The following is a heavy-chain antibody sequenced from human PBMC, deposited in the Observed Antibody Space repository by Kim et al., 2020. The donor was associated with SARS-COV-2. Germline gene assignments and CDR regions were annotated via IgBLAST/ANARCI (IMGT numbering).Heavy chain of an antibody. CDR3: ARGSGWFDP. J-gene: IGHJ5*02. CDR2: SEK. Sequence: SEKYYVDSMKGRFTISRDNAKNSLYLQMDSLRVEDTAIYYCARGSGWFDPWGQGTLVTVSS. D-gene: IGHD1-26*01. V-gene: IGHV3-7*01.